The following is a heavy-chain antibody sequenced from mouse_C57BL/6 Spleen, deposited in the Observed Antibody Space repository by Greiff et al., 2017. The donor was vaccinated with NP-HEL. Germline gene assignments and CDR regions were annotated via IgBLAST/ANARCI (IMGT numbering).Heavy chain of an antibody. CDR1: GYTFTSYW. CDR3: ARYHDYDYFDY. V-gene: IGHV1-64*01. D-gene: IGHD2-4*01. J-gene: IGHJ2*01. CDR2: IHPNSGST. Sequence: VQLQQPGAELVKPGASVKLSCKASGYTFTSYWMHWVKQRPGQGLEWIGMIHPNSGSTNYNEKFKSKATLTVDKSSSTAYMQLSSLTSEDSAVYYCARYHDYDYFDYWGQGTTLTVSS.